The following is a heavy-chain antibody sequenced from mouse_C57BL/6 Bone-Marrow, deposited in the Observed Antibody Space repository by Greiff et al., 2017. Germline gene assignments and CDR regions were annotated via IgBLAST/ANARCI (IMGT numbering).Heavy chain of an antibody. CDR3: ARLEQDY. Sequence: EVMLVESGGDLVKPGGSLKLSCAASGFTFSSYGMSWVRQTPDKRLEWVATISSGGSYTYYPDSVKGRFTISRDNAKNTLYLQMSSLKSEDTAMYYCARLEQDYWGQGTTLTVSS. CDR1: GFTFSSYG. CDR2: ISSGGSYT. J-gene: IGHJ2*01. V-gene: IGHV5-6*01.